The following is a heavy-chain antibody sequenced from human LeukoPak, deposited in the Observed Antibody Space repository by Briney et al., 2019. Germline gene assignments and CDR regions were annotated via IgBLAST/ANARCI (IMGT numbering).Heavy chain of an antibody. CDR2: IYTSGST. CDR3: ARFPGSAEYLHDYYMDV. J-gene: IGHJ6*03. CDR1: GGSISSYY. V-gene: IGHV4-4*07. Sequence: PSETLSLTCTVSGGSISSYYWSWIRQPAGKGLEWIGRIYTSGSTNYNPSLKSRVTMSVDTSKNQFSLKLSSVTAADTAVYYCARFPGSAEYLHDYYMDVWGKGTTVTVSS. D-gene: IGHD2-15*01.